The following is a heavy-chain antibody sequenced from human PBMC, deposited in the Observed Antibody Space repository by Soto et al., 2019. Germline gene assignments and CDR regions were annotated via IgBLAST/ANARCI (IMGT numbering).Heavy chain of an antibody. Sequence: ASVKVSCKASGYTFTDSYIHWVRQAPGQGLEWMGWINTNSGDTVYAQRFRGRVTMTRDTSITTAYMDLSRLRSDDTAVYYCAKVGGANWNFDYWGQGTPVTVSS. CDR2: INTNSGDT. V-gene: IGHV1-2*02. CDR1: GYTFTDSY. CDR3: AKVGGANWNFDY. D-gene: IGHD3-16*01. J-gene: IGHJ4*02.